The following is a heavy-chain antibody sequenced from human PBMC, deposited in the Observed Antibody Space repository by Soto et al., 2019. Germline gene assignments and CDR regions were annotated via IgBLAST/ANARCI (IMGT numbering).Heavy chain of an antibody. CDR1: GGSFSGYY. D-gene: IGHD2-2*01. CDR3: ARGDVVPAASYFDY. J-gene: IGHJ4*02. Sequence: QVQLQQWGAGLLKPSETLSLTCAVYGGSFSGYYWSWIRQPPGKGLEWIGEINHSGSTNYNPSLKSRVTISVDTSKNQFSLKLSSVTAADTAVYYCARGDVVPAASYFDYWGQGTLVTVSS. V-gene: IGHV4-34*01. CDR2: INHSGST.